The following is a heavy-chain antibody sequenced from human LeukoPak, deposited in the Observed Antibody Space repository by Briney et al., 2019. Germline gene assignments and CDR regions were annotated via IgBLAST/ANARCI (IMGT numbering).Heavy chain of an antibody. D-gene: IGHD3-16*01. CDR3: ASPRPYQS. CDR1: GFTLTVLT. Sequence: PGGSLRLSCAASGFTLTVLTMGCVPQAPGKGLEWVSATSGSGGTTYYADSVKGRFTISRDNSKNTLHLQMNTLRAEDTAVYYCASPRPYQSWGQGTLGTVSS. V-gene: IGHV3-23*01. CDR2: TSGSGGTT. J-gene: IGHJ5*02.